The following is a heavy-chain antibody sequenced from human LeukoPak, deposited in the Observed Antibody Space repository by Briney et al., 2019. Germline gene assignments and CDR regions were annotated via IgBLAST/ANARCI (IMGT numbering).Heavy chain of an antibody. CDR1: GYTFTDYY. CDR3: ASDARGRDYYYMDV. CDR2: INPSGGST. Sequence: ASVKVSCKASGYTFTDYYMHWVRQAPGQGLEWMGIINPSGGSTSYAQKFQGRVTMTRDMSTSTVYMELSSLRSEDTAVYYCASDARGRDYYYMDVWGKGTTVTVSS. D-gene: IGHD3-10*01. J-gene: IGHJ6*03. V-gene: IGHV1-46*01.